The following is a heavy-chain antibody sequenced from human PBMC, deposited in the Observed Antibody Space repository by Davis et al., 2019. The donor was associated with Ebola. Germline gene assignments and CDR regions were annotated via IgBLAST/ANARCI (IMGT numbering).Heavy chain of an antibody. J-gene: IGHJ4*02. D-gene: IGHD3-10*01. CDR1: GGSFSGYY. CDR3: ASPYGSGSYYKRGALGY. CDR2: INHSGSI. V-gene: IGHV4-34*01. Sequence: SEPLSLTCAVHGGSFSGYYWSWIRQPPGKGLEWIGEINHSGSINSNPSLKRRVTISVDTSKNQFPLKLSSVTAADTAVYYCASPYGSGSYYKRGALGYWGQGTLVTVSS.